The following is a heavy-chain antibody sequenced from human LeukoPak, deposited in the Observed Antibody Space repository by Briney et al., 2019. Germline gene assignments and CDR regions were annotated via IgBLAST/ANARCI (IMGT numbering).Heavy chain of an antibody. J-gene: IGHJ4*02. Sequence: SGGSLRLSCAASGFTFSSYEMNWVRQAPGKGLEWVSYISSSGSTIYYADSVKGRFTISRDNAKNSLYLQMNSLRAEDTAVYYCAKERRYYDSSGYYGGGFDYWGQGTLVTVSS. V-gene: IGHV3-48*03. D-gene: IGHD3-22*01. CDR3: AKERRYYDSSGYYGGGFDY. CDR2: ISSSGSTI. CDR1: GFTFSSYE.